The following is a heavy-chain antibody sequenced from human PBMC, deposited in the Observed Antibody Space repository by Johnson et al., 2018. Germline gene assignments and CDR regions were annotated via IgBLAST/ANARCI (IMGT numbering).Heavy chain of an antibody. CDR2: IGAGSVHL. D-gene: IGHD6-19*01. CDR1: GFSFNVYS. V-gene: IGHV3-21*06. J-gene: IGHJ6*03. CDR3: ARGQWRVPGYQYYMDV. Sequence: EVQLLESGGGLVKPGGSLRLSCEASGFSFNVYSMTWVRQAPGKGLEWVSFIGAGSVHLHSAASVRGRFPISRDNAKNSLSLQMGALRVEDTAIYFCARGQWRVPGYQYYMDVWGKGTTVTVSS.